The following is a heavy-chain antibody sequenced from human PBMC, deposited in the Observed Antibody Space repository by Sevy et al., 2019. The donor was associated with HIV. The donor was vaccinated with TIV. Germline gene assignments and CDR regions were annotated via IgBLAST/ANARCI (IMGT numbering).Heavy chain of an antibody. CDR1: GFTFSNAW. CDR2: IKSKTDGGTT. Sequence: GGSLRLSCAASGFTFSNAWMSWVRQAPGKGLEWVGRIKSKTDGGTTDYAAPVKGRFTISRDDSKNTLYLQMNSLKTEDTAVYYCTTDPYDCRSGSYRASGYWGQGTLVTVSS. CDR3: TTDPYDCRSGSYRASGY. J-gene: IGHJ4*02. V-gene: IGHV3-15*01. D-gene: IGHD3-3*01.